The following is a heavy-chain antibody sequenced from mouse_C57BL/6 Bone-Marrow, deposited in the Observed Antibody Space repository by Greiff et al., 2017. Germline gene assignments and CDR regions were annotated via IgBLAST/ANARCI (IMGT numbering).Heavy chain of an antibody. CDR1: GYTFTDYY. CDR3: ARSHYYGSSYPYYFDY. J-gene: IGHJ2*01. V-gene: IGHV1-26*01. CDR2: INPNNGGT. D-gene: IGHD1-1*01. Sequence: VQLQQSGPELVKPGASVKISCKASGYTFTDYYMNWVKQSHGKSLEWIGDINPNNGGTSYNQKFKGKATLTVDKSSSTAYMELRSLTSEDSAVYYCARSHYYGSSYPYYFDYWGQGTTLTVSS.